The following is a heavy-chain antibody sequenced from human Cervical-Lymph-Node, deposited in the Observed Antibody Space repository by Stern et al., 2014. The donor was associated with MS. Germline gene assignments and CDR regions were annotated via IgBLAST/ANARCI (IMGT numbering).Heavy chain of an antibody. V-gene: IGHV4-39*01. CDR2: IYYSGST. Sequence: QVQLVESGPGLVKPSETLSLTCTVSGGSISSSNYYWGWIRQPPGKGLESIGNIYYSGSTYYNPSLKSRVTISENTSKNQFSLRRNSDTAADTAVYFCARLYGSAFDYWGQGSLVTVSS. CDR3: ARLYGSAFDY. J-gene: IGHJ4*02. D-gene: IGHD3-10*01. CDR1: GGSISSSNYY.